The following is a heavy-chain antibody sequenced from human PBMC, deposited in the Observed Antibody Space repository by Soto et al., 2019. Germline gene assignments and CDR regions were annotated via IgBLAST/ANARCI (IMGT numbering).Heavy chain of an antibody. V-gene: IGHV5-51*01. CDR1: GYSFTYYW. Sequence: GESLTISGPCSGYSFTYYWIAWVRQMPGKGLEWMGVIYPGDSETKYSPSFQGQVTISADKSISTAYVQWSSLKATDTAMYYCARGRDGHDGVYGMDVWGQGNTVTVSS. CDR3: ARGRDGHDGVYGMDV. D-gene: IGHD2-8*01. J-gene: IGHJ6*02. CDR2: IYPGDSET.